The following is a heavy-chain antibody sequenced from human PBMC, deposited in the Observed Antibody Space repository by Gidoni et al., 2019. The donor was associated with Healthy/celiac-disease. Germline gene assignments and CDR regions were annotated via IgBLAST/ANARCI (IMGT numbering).Heavy chain of an antibody. CDR1: GFTFSIYS. D-gene: IGHD3-9*01. CDR3: ARVSRYFDWSPRGYYYGMDV. V-gene: IGHV3-48*01. CDR2: ISSSSSTI. Sequence: EVQLVESGGGLVQPGGSLRLSCAASGFTFSIYSLNWVRQAPGKGLEWVSYISSSSSTIYYADSVKGRFTISRDNAKNSLYLQMNSLRAEDTAVYYCARVSRYFDWSPRGYYYGMDVWGQGTTVTVSS. J-gene: IGHJ6*02.